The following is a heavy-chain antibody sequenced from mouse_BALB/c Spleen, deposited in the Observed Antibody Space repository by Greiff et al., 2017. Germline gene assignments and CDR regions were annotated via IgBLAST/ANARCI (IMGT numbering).Heavy chain of an antibody. V-gene: IGHV7-3*02. Sequence: EVKLMESGGGLVQPGGSLRLSCATSGFTFTDYYMSWVRQPPGKALEWLGFIRNKANCYTTEYSASVKGRFTISRDNSQSILYLQMNTLRAEDSATYYCARGGYWGQGTTLTVSS. CDR2: IRNKANCYTT. J-gene: IGHJ2*01. CDR1: GFTFTDYY. CDR3: ARGGY.